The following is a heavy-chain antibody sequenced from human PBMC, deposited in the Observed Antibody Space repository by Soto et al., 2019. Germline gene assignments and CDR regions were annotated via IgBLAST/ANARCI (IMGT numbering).Heavy chain of an antibody. J-gene: IGHJ6*02. V-gene: IGHV1-69*02. CDR1: GGTFSSYT. CDR3: ARSGLLWFGELRAYGMDV. D-gene: IGHD3-10*01. CDR2: IIPILGIA. Sequence: QVQLVQSGAEVKKPGSSVKVSCKASGGTFSSYTISWVRQAPGQGLEWMGRIIPILGIANYAQKFQGRVTITADKTTSTAYMGLSSLRSEDTAVYYCARSGLLWFGELRAYGMDVWGQGTTVTVSS.